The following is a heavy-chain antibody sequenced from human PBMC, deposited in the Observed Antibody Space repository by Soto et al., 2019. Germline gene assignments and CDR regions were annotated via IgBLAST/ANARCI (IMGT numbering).Heavy chain of an antibody. CDR2: ISGSGGST. J-gene: IGHJ4*02. Sequence: GGSLRLSCAASGFTFSSYAMSWVRQAPGKGLEWVSAISGSGGSTYYADSVKGRFTISRDNSKNTLYLQMNSLRAEDTAVYYCAKDRTPPSMAVDYFDYWGQGTLVTVSS. CDR3: AKDRTPPSMAVDYFDY. D-gene: IGHD6-19*01. V-gene: IGHV3-23*01. CDR1: GFTFSSYA.